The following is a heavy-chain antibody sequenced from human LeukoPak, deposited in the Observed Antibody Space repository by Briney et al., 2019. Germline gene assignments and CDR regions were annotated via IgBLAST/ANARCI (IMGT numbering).Heavy chain of an antibody. CDR1: GGSISSYY. D-gene: IGHD6-13*01. CDR2: IYYSGST. Sequence: SETLSLTCTVSGGSISSYYWSWIRQPPGKGLEWIGYIYYSGSTNYNPSLKSRVTISVDTSKNQFSLKLSSVTAADTAVYYCARGKQQLVLTGAHFDYWGQGTLVTVSS. V-gene: IGHV4-59*01. J-gene: IGHJ4*02. CDR3: ARGKQQLVLTGAHFDY.